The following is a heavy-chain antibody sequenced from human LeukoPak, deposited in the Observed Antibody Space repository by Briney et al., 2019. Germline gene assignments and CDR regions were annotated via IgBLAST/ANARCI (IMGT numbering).Heavy chain of an antibody. CDR1: GFTFSSYA. J-gene: IGHJ4*02. CDR3: ARSSGGY. Sequence: GGSLRLSCAASGFTFSSYAMHWVRQAPGKGLEYVSAISSNGGSTYYANSVKGRFTISRDNSKNTLYLQMGSLRAEDMAVYYCARSSGGYWGQGTLVTVSS. D-gene: IGHD3-16*01. CDR2: ISSNGGST. V-gene: IGHV3-64*01.